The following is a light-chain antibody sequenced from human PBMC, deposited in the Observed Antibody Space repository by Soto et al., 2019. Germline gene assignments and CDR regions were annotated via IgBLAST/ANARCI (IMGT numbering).Light chain of an antibody. CDR1: SSDVGAYKY. CDR2: EVS. CDR3: SSYTSRITLYV. J-gene: IGLJ1*01. V-gene: IGLV2-14*01. Sequence: SALTQPASVSWSPGQSITIYCTGTSSDVGAYKYVSWYQQHSGKAPTLRISEVSSRPSGVSNRFSRSKSGHTASLTISGLQAADEADYFSSSYTSRITLYVFGTSTTVT.